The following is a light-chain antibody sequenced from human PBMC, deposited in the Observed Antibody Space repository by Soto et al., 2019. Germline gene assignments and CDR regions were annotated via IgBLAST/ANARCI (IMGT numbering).Light chain of an antibody. J-gene: IGKJ1*01. CDR1: QTVDSNY. Sequence: ETVLAQSPGTLSLSPGERATLSCRASQTVDSNYLAWYQQKPGQAPSLLIYGASSRATGIPDRVRGSGSGTDFPLTISRLEPEDSAVYYCQHYGRSPWTFGQGTKLEI. CDR3: QHYGRSPWT. CDR2: GAS. V-gene: IGKV3-20*01.